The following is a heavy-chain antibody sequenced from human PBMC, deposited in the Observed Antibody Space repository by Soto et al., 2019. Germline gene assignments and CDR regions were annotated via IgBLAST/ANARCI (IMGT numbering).Heavy chain of an antibody. CDR3: ASYGGSAVGY. V-gene: IGHV3-66*01. CDR2: AYNHGAT. D-gene: IGHD4-17*01. J-gene: IGHJ4*02. CDR1: GFIVDSNH. Sequence: EVQLVESGGGLVPPGGSLRLSCAASGFIVDSNHLNWVRQAPGKGLEWVSVAYNHGATYYTDSVRGRFTIFRDKAKNTVYLQMNSLRVEDTALYYCASYGGSAVGYWGQGALVTVSS.